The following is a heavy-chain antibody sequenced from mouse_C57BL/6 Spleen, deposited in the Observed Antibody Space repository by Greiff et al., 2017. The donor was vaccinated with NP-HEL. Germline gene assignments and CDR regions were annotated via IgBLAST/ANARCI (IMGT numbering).Heavy chain of an antibody. CDR2: IYIGDGYT. J-gene: IGHJ4*01. CDR1: GYTFTSYG. Sequence: VQLQQSGAELVRPGSSVKMSCKTSGYTFTSYGIHWVKQRPGQGLEWIGYIYIGDGYTEYNEKFKGKATLTSDTSSSTASMQLSSLTSEDSAIFFGAIAPNSPSMGDWGHGASVTASS. CDR3: AIAPNSPSMGD. V-gene: IGHV1-58*01. D-gene: IGHD1-1*02.